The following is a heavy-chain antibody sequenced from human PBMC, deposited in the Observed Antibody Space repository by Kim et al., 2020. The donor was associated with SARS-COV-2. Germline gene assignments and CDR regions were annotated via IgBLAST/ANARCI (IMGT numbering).Heavy chain of an antibody. CDR3: ARDPHPFVYYDYVWGSYRYRKRSRYDY. D-gene: IGHD3-16*02. CDR2: ISYDGSNK. CDR1: GFTFSSYA. J-gene: IGHJ4*02. Sequence: GSLRLSCAASGFTFSSYAMHWVRQAPGKGLEWVAVISYDGSNKYYADSVKGRFTISRDNSKNTLYLQMNSLRAEDTAVYYCARDPHPFVYYDYVWGSYRYRKRSRYDYWGQGTLVTVSS. V-gene: IGHV3-30*04.